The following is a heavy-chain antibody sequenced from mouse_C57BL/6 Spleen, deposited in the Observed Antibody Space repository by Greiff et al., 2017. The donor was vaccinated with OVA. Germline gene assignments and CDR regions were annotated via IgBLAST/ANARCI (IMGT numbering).Heavy chain of an antibody. CDR3: ARYLRRGYAMDY. V-gene: IGHV8-12*01. J-gene: IGHJ4*01. CDR1: GFSLSTSGMG. CDR2: IYWDDDK. Sequence: QVTLKESGPGILQSSQTLSLTCSFSGFSLSTSGMGVSWIRQPSGKGLEWLAHIYWDDDKRYNPSLKSRLTISKDTSRNQVFLKITSVDTADTATYYCARYLRRGYAMDYWGQGTSVTVSS. D-gene: IGHD2-12*01.